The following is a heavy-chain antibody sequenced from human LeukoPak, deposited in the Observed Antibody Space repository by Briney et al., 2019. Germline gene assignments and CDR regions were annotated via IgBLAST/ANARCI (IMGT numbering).Heavy chain of an antibody. J-gene: IGHJ5*01. V-gene: IGHV3-30*02. D-gene: IGHD7-27*01. CDR2: IGNDGGNL. CDR1: GFILSSYV. CDR3: VKDFNWGFDF. Sequence: PGGSLRLSYAASGFILSSYVMHWVRQAPGKGLEWVEFIGNDGGNLNPADSVKGRFTISRDNSRLTLSLQMTNLRPEDTAVYYCVKDFNWGFDFWGQGTMVTVSS.